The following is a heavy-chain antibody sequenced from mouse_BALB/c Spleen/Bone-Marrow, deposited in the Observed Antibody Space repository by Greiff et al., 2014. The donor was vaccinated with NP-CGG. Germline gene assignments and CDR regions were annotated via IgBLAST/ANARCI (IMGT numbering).Heavy chain of an antibody. D-gene: IGHD4-1*01. J-gene: IGHJ4*01. CDR1: GFSLTSYG. V-gene: IGHV2-9*02. Sequence: QVHVKQSGPGLVAPSQSLSITCTVSGFSLTSYGVNWVRQPPGKGLEWLGVIWAGGSTNYNLALMSRLSISKDNPKSQVFLKMNSLQTDDTAMYYCARDPRTGTGAMDYWGQGTSVTVSS. CDR2: IWAGGST. CDR3: ARDPRTGTGAMDY.